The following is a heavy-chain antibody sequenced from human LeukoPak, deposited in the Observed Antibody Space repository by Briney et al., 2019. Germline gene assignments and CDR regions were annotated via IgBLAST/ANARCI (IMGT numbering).Heavy chain of an antibody. Sequence: PSETLSLTCTVSGGSISSGDYYWSWIRQPPGKGLEWIGYIYYGGSTYYNPSLKSRVTISVDTSKNQFSLKLSSVTAADTAVYYCARALGYCSGGSCFRYYYYYGMDVWGQGTTVTVS. CDR2: IYYGGST. D-gene: IGHD2-15*01. CDR1: GGSISSGDYY. CDR3: ARALGYCSGGSCFRYYYYYGMDV. V-gene: IGHV4-30-4*01. J-gene: IGHJ6*02.